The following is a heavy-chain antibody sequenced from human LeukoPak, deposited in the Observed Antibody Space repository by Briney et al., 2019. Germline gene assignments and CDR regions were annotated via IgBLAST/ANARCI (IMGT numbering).Heavy chain of an antibody. J-gene: IGHJ3*02. D-gene: IGHD5-24*01. V-gene: IGHV1-18*01. CDR1: GYTFISYD. Sequence: ASVKVSCKASGYTFISYDINWVRQATGQGLEWMGWISAYDGNTNYAQKLQGRVTMTTDKSTGTAYMELRSLRSDDTAVYYCARIRDGYNDAYDIWGQGTMVTVPS. CDR2: ISAYDGNT. CDR3: ARIRDGYNDAYDI.